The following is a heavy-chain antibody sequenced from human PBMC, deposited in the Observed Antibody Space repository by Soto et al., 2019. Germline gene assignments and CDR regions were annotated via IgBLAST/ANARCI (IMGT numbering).Heavy chain of an antibody. Sequence: PGESLKISCKGSGYKFTDYWIGWVRQKPGEGLEWVGIIYPADSDTRYSPSLQGQVSMSADASSATAFLQWSSLKASDSATYYCGRHGEQGSYYNGLDVWGQGTTVTVSS. V-gene: IGHV5-51*01. CDR3: GRHGEQGSYYNGLDV. CDR1: GYKFTDYW. J-gene: IGHJ6*02. CDR2: IYPADSDT.